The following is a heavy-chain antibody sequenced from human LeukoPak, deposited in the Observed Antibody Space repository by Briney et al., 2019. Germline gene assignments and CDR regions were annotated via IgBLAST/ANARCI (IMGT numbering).Heavy chain of an antibody. CDR2: ISGSGGRT. CDR3: AIGPPYGGYSD. J-gene: IGHJ4*02. V-gene: IGHV3-23*01. Sequence: PGGSLRLSCAASGFTVSSNYMSWVRQAPGKGLEWVSSISGSGGRTYYADSLKGRFTISRDNSKNTLYLQMNSLRPEDTAVYSCAIGPPYGGYSDWGQGTLVTVSS. CDR1: GFTVSSNY. D-gene: IGHD5-12*01.